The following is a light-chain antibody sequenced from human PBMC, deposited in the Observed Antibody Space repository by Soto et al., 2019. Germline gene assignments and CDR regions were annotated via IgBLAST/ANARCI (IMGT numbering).Light chain of an antibody. V-gene: IGKV3-11*01. CDR3: QQRKNWPPIT. CDR1: QNVDKF. Sequence: EIELTQSPATLSLSPGETATLSCRASQNVDKFLAWYHQRPGQAPRLLIFDASNRAPAVPVRFSGSGSGTVFTLTIGSLEPEDSAVYFCQQRKNWPPITFGQGTRLEIK. J-gene: IGKJ5*01. CDR2: DAS.